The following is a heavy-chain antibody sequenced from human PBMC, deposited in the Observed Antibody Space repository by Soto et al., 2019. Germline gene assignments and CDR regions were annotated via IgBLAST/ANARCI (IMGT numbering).Heavy chain of an antibody. CDR2: INHSGST. Sequence: QVQLQQWGAGLLKPSETLSLTCAVSGGSFSGYYWTWIRQPPGTGLEWIGEINHSGSTNYNPSLKRRVTISVDTSKHQFSVKLTSVTAADTAVYYCARDKITGLFDYWGQRTRFTVSS. CDR3: ARDKITGLFDY. CDR1: GGSFSGYY. D-gene: IGHD2-8*02. V-gene: IGHV4-34*01. J-gene: IGHJ4*02.